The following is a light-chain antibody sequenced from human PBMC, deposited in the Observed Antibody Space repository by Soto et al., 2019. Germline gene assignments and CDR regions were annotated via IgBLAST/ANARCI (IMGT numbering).Light chain of an antibody. Sequence: DIQMTQSPPSLSASIGDRVTITCRASQSVSSSLNWYQQKAGKAPKLLIFAASSLQSEVPSRFSGSGSGTDFTLTISSLQPEDFATYYCQQSYYIPITFGQGTRLEIK. J-gene: IGKJ5*01. CDR3: QQSYYIPIT. V-gene: IGKV1-39*01. CDR1: QSVSSS. CDR2: AAS.